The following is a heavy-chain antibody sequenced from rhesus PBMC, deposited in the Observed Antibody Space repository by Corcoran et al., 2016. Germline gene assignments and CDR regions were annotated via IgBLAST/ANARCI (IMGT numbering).Heavy chain of an antibody. V-gene: IGHV3S25*01. Sequence: EVQLVESGGGLVQPGGSLRLSCAASGFTFSIYGMYWVRQAPGKGLEWISAINSGGGSTYYADSVKGRFTISRDNSKNTLSLQMNSLRAEDTAVYYCAKDRIQTDFDYWGQGVLVTVSS. D-gene: IGHD4-23*01. J-gene: IGHJ4*01. CDR3: AKDRIQTDFDY. CDR1: GFTFSIYG. CDR2: INSGGGST.